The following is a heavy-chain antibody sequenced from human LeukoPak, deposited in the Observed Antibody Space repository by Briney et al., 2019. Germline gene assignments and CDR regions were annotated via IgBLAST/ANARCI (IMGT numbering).Heavy chain of an antibody. D-gene: IGHD2-21*02. CDR1: GYTFTGYY. Sequence: ASVKVSCKASGYTFTGYYVHWVRQAPGQGLEWMGRINPNSGDTNYAQKFQGRVTMTRDTSISTAYMELGRLRSDDTAVYYCVRDYCGGDCFPDYWGQGTLVTVSS. J-gene: IGHJ4*02. CDR2: INPNSGDT. V-gene: IGHV1-2*06. CDR3: VRDYCGGDCFPDY.